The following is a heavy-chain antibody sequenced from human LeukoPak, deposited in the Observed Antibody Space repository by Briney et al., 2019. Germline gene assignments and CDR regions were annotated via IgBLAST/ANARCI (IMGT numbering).Heavy chain of an antibody. D-gene: IGHD6-13*01. CDR2: IYYSGSN. Sequence: PSETLSLTCAVSGGSVTSSHWWSWVRQSPGQGLMWIGEIYYSGSNNYNPSLKSRVTISIDESKNRFSLKLNSVTAADTAVYYCARSGWGSSWYYFDSWGQGTLVTVSS. J-gene: IGHJ4*02. V-gene: IGHV4-4*02. CDR3: ARSGWGSSWYYFDS. CDR1: GGSVTSSHW.